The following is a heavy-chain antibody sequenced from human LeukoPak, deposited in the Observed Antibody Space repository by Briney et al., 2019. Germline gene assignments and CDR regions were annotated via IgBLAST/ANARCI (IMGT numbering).Heavy chain of an antibody. CDR1: GFTVSSNY. CDR2: IYSGGST. Sequence: GGSLRLSCAASGFTVSSNYMSWVRQAPGKGLEWVSVIYSGGSTYYADSVKGRFTISRDNSKNTLYLQMNSLRAEDTAVYYCARDAYCSSTSCYPIDYWGQGTLVTVSS. D-gene: IGHD2-2*01. J-gene: IGHJ4*02. CDR3: ARDAYCSSTSCYPIDY. V-gene: IGHV3-53*01.